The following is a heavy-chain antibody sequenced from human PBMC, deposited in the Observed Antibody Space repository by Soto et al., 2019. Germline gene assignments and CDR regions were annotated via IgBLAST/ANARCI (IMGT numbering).Heavy chain of an antibody. V-gene: IGHV3-66*01. Sequence: EVQLVESGGGLVQPGGSLRLSCAASGFTVSSNYMSWVRQAPGKGLEWVSVIYSGGSTYYADSVKGRFTISRDNSKNTLYLQMNSLRAEDTAVYYCARELGYYGSGNDYWGQGTLVTVSS. CDR1: GFTVSSNY. D-gene: IGHD3-10*01. CDR2: IYSGGST. CDR3: ARELGYYGSGNDY. J-gene: IGHJ4*02.